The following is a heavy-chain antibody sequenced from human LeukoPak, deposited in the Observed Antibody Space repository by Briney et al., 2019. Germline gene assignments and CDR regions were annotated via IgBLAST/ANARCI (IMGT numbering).Heavy chain of an antibody. J-gene: IGHJ4*02. V-gene: IGHV3-74*01. CDR2: ISGDGTTT. CDR3: ARSQFDY. CDR1: GFAFSSYW. Sequence: GGSLRLSCAASGFAFSSYWMLWVRQAPGKGLVWVSRISGDGTTTTYADSVKGRFTISRDNAKNILYLQMNSLRAEDTVIYSCARSQFDYWGQGILVTVSS.